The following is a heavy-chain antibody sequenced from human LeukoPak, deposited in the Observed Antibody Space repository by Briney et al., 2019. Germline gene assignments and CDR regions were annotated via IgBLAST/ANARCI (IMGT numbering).Heavy chain of an antibody. V-gene: IGHV3-23*01. D-gene: IGHD4-17*01. CDR1: GFTFSSYA. J-gene: IGHJ6*03. CDR3: ARAYGDFRYYYYYYYMDV. Sequence: GGSLRLSCAASGFTFSSYAMSWVRQAPGKGLEWVSAISGSGGSTYYADSVKGRFTISRDNSKNTLYLQMNSLRAEDTAVYYCARAYGDFRYYYYYYYMDVWGKGTTVTVSS. CDR2: ISGSGGST.